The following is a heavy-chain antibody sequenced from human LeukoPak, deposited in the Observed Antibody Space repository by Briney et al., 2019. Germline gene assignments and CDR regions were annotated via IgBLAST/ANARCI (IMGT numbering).Heavy chain of an antibody. Sequence: GASLRLSCAASGFTFSSYAMSWVHQAPGKGLEWVSAISGSGGSTYYADSVKGRFTISRDNSKNTLYLQMNSLRAEDTAVYYCAKDSSGYYSIPVPFDYWGQGTLVTVSS. D-gene: IGHD3-22*01. J-gene: IGHJ4*02. CDR3: AKDSSGYYSIPVPFDY. CDR2: ISGSGGST. V-gene: IGHV3-23*01. CDR1: GFTFSSYA.